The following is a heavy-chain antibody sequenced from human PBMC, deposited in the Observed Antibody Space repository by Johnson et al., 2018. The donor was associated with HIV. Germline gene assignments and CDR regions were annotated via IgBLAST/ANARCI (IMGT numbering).Heavy chain of an antibody. CDR3: ASRPGGDFCSGGSCRPNPYDGFDI. V-gene: IGHV3-11*06. CDR2: VNGDGSYT. Sequence: QVQLVESGGRLVKPGGSLRLSCAASGFTFSDYYMSWVRQAPGKGLVWVSRVNGDGSYTTYADAVKGRFTISRDNSRNTVSLQMNSLRAEDTAVYYCASRPGGDFCSGGSCRPNPYDGFDIWGQGTKVTVSS. CDR1: GFTFSDYY. J-gene: IGHJ3*02. D-gene: IGHD2-15*01.